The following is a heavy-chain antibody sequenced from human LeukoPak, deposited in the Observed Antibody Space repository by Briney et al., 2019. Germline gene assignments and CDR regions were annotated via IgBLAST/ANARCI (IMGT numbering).Heavy chain of an antibody. Sequence: GGSLRLSCAASGFTFNNCAMSWVRQPPGKGLEWVSAVTDDGTTTYYADSVKGRFTISRDNSKNTVYLQMNSLTADDTARYYCVKEERGSSYGDYWGQGTLVTVSS. CDR3: VKEERGSSYGDY. CDR1: GFTFNNCA. J-gene: IGHJ4*02. CDR2: VTDDGTTT. V-gene: IGHV3-23*01. D-gene: IGHD5-18*01.